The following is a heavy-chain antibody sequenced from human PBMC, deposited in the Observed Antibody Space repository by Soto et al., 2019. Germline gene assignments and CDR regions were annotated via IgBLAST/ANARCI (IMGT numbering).Heavy chain of an antibody. Sequence: PSEPLSLTCTVSGGSVNSDNFYWSWIRQPPGRGLEWIGYIYYTGSTSYNPSLKSRVTISIDTSRNQFSLKLSSVTAVDTAVYYCARGFRNSPRAFDSWGQGSLVTVSS. J-gene: IGHJ4*02. CDR2: IYYTGST. CDR3: ARGFRNSPRAFDS. CDR1: GGSVNSDNFY. V-gene: IGHV4-61*01.